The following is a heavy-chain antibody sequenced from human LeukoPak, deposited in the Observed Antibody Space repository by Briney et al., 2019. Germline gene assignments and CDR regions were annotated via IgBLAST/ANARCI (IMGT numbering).Heavy chain of an antibody. CDR1: GFTFGDYA. CDR2: IASKTYGGTA. Sequence: PGGSLRLSCTASGFTFGDYAMNWVRQAPGKGLEWVGFIASKTYGGTAEYAASVKGRFTISRDDSKSIAYLQMNSLKTEDTAVYFCSRDQTPYYWGQGTLVTVSS. V-gene: IGHV3-49*04. CDR3: SRDQTPYY. J-gene: IGHJ4*02.